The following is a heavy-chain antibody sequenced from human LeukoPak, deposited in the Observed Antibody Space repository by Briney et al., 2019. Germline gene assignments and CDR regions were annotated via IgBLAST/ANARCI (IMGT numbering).Heavy chain of an antibody. D-gene: IGHD3-10*01. V-gene: IGHV4-39*07. CDR2: IYYSGNP. CDR1: GVSISSSNSY. J-gene: IGHJ6*03. CDR3: ARGGWYYYGSGRTGYYYYMDV. Sequence: SETLSLTCTVSGVSISSSNSYWGWIRQPPGKGLEWIGSIYYSGNPYYNASLKSQVSISIDTSKNQFSLKLSSVTAADTAVYYCARGGWYYYGSGRTGYYYYMDVWGKGTTVTISS.